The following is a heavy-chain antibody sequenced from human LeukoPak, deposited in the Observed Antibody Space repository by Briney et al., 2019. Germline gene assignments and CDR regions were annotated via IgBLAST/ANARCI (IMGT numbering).Heavy chain of an antibody. CDR3: TRVVAHDAFDI. Sequence: GESLRLSCAASGFTFSGSAMHWVRQASGKGLEWVGRIRSKANSYATAYAASVKGRFTISRDDSKNTAYLQMNSLKTEDTAVYYCTRVVAHDAFDIWGQGTMVTVSS. D-gene: IGHD2-15*01. CDR2: IRSKANSYAT. J-gene: IGHJ3*02. V-gene: IGHV3-73*01. CDR1: GFTFSGSA.